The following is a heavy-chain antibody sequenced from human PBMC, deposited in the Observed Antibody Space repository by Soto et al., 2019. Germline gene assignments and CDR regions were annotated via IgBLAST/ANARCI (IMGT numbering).Heavy chain of an antibody. CDR3: VRDLNYYGAGTYLRSPFDY. D-gene: IGHD3-10*01. CDR2: MNNIGSST. Sequence: PGGSLRLSCSASGFTFSTFAMHWVRQAPGKGLEYVSAMNNIGSSTFYADSVRGRFTISRDNSKNTLYLQMSSLRPEDTAMYYCVRDLNYYGAGTYLRSPFDYWGQGTLVTVS. J-gene: IGHJ4*02. CDR1: GFTFSTFA. V-gene: IGHV3-64D*06.